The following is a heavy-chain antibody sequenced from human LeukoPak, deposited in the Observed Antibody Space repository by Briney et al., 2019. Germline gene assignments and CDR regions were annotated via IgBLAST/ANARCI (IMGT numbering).Heavy chain of an antibody. J-gene: IGHJ4*02. V-gene: IGHV4-34*01. CDR3: ARDHNYDSSGYFLYY. CDR1: GDSFINYY. D-gene: IGHD3-22*01. Sequence: PSETLSLTCSVSGDSFINYYWTWIRQPPGKGLEWIGEINHSGNTNYNPSLKSRVTMSVDTSKNQFSLRLSSVTAADTAVYYCARDHNYDSSGYFLYYRGQGTLVTVSS. CDR2: INHSGNT.